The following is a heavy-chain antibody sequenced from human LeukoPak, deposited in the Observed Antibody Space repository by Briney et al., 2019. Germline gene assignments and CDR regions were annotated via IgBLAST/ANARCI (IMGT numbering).Heavy chain of an antibody. CDR3: AKGYSSSWYVFDY. D-gene: IGHD6-13*01. V-gene: IGHV3-9*01. Sequence: GGSLRLSCAASGFTFDDYAMHWVRQAPGKGLEWVSGISWNSGSIGYADSVRGRFTISRDNAKNSLYLQMNSLRAEDTALYYCAKGYSSSWYVFDYWGQGTLVTVSS. J-gene: IGHJ4*02. CDR1: GFTFDDYA. CDR2: ISWNSGSI.